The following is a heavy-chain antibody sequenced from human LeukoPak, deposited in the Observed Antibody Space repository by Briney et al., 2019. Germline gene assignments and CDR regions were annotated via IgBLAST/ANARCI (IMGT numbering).Heavy chain of an antibody. Sequence: SETLSLTCTVSGGSISSYYWSWIRQPPGKGLEWIGYIYYSGSTNYNPSLKSRVTISVDKSNNEFSLRLTSVTAADTAIYFCAKDLGSSTPRGNWGPGTLVTVSS. J-gene: IGHJ4*02. CDR1: GGSISSYY. CDR3: AKDLGSSTPRGN. D-gene: IGHD6-13*01. CDR2: IYYSGST. V-gene: IGHV4-59*12.